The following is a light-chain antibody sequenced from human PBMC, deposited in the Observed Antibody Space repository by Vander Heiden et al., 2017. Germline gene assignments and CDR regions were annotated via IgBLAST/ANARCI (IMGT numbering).Light chain of an antibody. J-gene: IGLJ3*02. CDR2: STN. CDR3: VLYMGSGIWV. V-gene: IGLV8-61*01. CDR1: SGSVSISYS. Sequence: QTVVTQEQSFSVSPGGTVTLTCGLSSGSVSISYSPSWYQQTPGQAPRTLIYSTNTRSSGVPDRFSGSILGNKAALTIAGAQADDESDYYCVLYMGSGIWVFGGGTKLTVL.